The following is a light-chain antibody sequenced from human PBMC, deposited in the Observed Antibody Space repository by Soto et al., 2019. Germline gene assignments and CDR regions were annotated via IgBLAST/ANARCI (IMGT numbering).Light chain of an antibody. V-gene: IGKV3-15*01. CDR2: GAS. Sequence: EIVMTQFPATLAVSPGERATLSCRASHSLGNNLAWYQQQPGQAPRLLLYGASTRATGIPARFSGSGSGTEFTLTISSLQSEDFAVYYCQQYNDWPPRTFGQGTKVEVK. CDR1: HSLGNN. J-gene: IGKJ1*01. CDR3: QQYNDWPPRT.